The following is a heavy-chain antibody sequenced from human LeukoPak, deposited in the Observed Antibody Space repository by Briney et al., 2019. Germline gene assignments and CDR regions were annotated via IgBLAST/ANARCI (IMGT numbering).Heavy chain of an antibody. Sequence: GGSLRLSCAASGFTVSSKYMSWVRQAPGKGLEWVSVIYSGGSTYYADSVKGRFTISRDNSKNTLYLQMNSLRAEDTAVYYCARDKVVGPTNFDYWGQGTLVTVSS. CDR2: IYSGGST. CDR1: GFTVSSKY. D-gene: IGHD1-26*01. V-gene: IGHV3-66*01. CDR3: ARDKVVGPTNFDY. J-gene: IGHJ4*02.